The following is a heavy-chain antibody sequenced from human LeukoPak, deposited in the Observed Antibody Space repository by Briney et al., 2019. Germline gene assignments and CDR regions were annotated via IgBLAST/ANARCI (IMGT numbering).Heavy chain of an antibody. CDR3: AKVPYSDYGSGRPPFMDV. Sequence: GSLRLSCAASGFPLSNYAMSWVRQAPGRGLDWVSTLSDSCSSTYYADSVKGRFTISRDNSKNTLYLQMDSLRVEDTATYYCAKVPYSDYGSGRPPFMDVWGQGTTVAVSS. D-gene: IGHD3-10*01. CDR1: GFPLSNYA. CDR2: LSDSCSST. V-gene: IGHV3-23*01. J-gene: IGHJ6*02.